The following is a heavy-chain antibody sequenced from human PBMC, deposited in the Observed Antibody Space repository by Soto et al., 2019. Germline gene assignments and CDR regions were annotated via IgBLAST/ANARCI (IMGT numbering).Heavy chain of an antibody. J-gene: IGHJ3*02. D-gene: IGHD3-22*01. CDR1: GFTFINYW. CDR3: AKGGYYSYDAFDM. V-gene: IGHV3-74*03. CDR2: INRDGSST. Sequence: GGSLRLSCAASGFTFINYWTHWVRQAPGKGLVWVSRINRDGSSTTYADSVKGRFTISRDNAKNTLDLQMNSLRAEDTAVYYCAKGGYYSYDAFDMWGQGTMVTVSS.